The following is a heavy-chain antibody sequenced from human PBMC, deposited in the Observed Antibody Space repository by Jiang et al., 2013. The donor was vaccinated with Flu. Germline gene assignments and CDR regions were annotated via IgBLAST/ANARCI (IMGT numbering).Heavy chain of an antibody. CDR2: IKSKSDGGTT. V-gene: IGHV3-15*01. CDR3: TTDPRD. CDR1: GFTFIKTW. J-gene: IGHJ4*02. Sequence: QLLESGGGLVEPGGSLRLSCGASGFTFIKTWMSWVRQAPGKGLEWVGRIKSKSDGGTTDYAAPVKGRFTVSRDDSKNTLYLQMSSLTTEDTAIYYCTTDPRDWGQGTLVTVSS.